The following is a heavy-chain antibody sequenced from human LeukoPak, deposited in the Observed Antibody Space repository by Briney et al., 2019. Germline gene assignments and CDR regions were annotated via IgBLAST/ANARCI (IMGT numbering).Heavy chain of an antibody. CDR2: IYYSGST. V-gene: IGHV4-39*01. CDR3: ARSEPNIVLMVYAIQAAFDY. CDR1: GGSISSSSYY. J-gene: IGHJ4*02. D-gene: IGHD2-8*01. Sequence: SETLSLTCTVSGGSISSSSYYWGWLRQPPGKGLEWLGSIYYSGSTYYNPSLKSRVTISVDTSKNQFSLKLSSVTAADTAVYYCARSEPNIVLMVYAIQAAFDYWGQGTLVTVSS.